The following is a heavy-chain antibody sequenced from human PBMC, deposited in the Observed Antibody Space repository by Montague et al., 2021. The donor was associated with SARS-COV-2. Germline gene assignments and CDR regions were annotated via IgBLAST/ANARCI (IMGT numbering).Heavy chain of an antibody. Sequence: SLRLSCAASGFTFSSYWMSWVRQAPGKGLEWAANIKQDGSEKHYVDSVKGRFTISRDNAKNSLYLQMNRLRAEDTAVYYCARESGDTAMVGGMDVWGQGTTVTVSS. J-gene: IGHJ6*02. CDR3: ARESGDTAMVGGMDV. V-gene: IGHV3-7*03. D-gene: IGHD5-18*01. CDR2: IKQDGSEK. CDR1: GFTFSSYW.